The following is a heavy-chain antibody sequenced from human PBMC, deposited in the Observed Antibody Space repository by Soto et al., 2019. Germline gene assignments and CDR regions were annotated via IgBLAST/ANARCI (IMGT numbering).Heavy chain of an antibody. CDR1: GGSINSGDYY. Sequence: QVQLQESGPGLVKPSQTLSLTCTVSGGSINSGDYYWSWIRQPPGKGLEWIGYISYSGTTYYKPSLRSRITISLDTSQNQFSLRLASVTAADTAVYYCARTNYDYVWGSYRFDYWGQGTLVTVSS. CDR3: ARTNYDYVWGSYRFDY. CDR2: ISYSGTT. D-gene: IGHD3-16*02. V-gene: IGHV4-30-4*01. J-gene: IGHJ4*02.